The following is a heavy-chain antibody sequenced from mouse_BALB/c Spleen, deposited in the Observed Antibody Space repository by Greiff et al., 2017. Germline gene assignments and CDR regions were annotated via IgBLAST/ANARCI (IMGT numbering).Heavy chain of an antibody. D-gene: IGHD2-14*01. V-gene: IGHV5-4*02. CDR3: ARGAYYRYDGAMDY. Sequence: EVKVVESGGGLVKPGGSLKLSCAASGFTFSDYYMYWVRQTPEKRLEWVATISDGGSYTYYPDSVKGRFTISRDNAKNNLYLQMSSLKSEDTAMYYCARGAYYRYDGAMDYWGQGTSVTVSS. J-gene: IGHJ4*01. CDR1: GFTFSDYY. CDR2: ISDGGSYT.